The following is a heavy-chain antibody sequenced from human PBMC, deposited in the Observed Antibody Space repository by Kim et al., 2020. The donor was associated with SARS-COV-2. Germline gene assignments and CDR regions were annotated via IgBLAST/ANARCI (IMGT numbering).Heavy chain of an antibody. J-gene: IGHJ5*02. CDR1: GFTFTSSA. V-gene: IGHV1-58*01. Sequence: SVKVSCKASGFTFTSSAVQWVRQARGQRLEWIGWIVVGSGNTNYAQKFQERVTITRDMSTSTAYMELSSLRSEDTAVYYCAAGPLPAAVSTSIWQQWPWGQGTLVTVSS. D-gene: IGHD6-13*01. CDR3: AAGPLPAAVSTSIWQQWP. CDR2: IVVGSGNT.